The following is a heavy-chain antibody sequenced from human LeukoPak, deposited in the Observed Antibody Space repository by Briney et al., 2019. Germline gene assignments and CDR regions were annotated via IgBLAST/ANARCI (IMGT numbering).Heavy chain of an antibody. CDR2: IIPIFGTT. CDR3: ATRGYCSGGSCYYFDY. Sequence: SVKVSCKASGGTFSSYDINWVRQAPGQGLEWMGGIIPIFGTTIYAQKFQGRVTMTEDTSTDTAYMELSSLRSEDTAVYYCATRGYCSGGSCYYFDYWGQGTLVTVSS. CDR1: GGTFSSYD. D-gene: IGHD2-15*01. V-gene: IGHV1-69*06. J-gene: IGHJ4*02.